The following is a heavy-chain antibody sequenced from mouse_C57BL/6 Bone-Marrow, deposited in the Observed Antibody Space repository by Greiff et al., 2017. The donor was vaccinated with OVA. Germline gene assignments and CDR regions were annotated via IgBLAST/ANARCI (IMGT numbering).Heavy chain of an antibody. CDR1: GFNIKDDY. Sequence: VQLQHSGAELVRPGASVKLSCTASGFNIKDDYMHWVKQRPEQGLEWIGWIDPENGDTEYASKFQGKATITADTSSNTAYLQLSSLTSEDTAVYYCTTFLLLRDYWGQGTTLTVSS. D-gene: IGHD1-1*01. J-gene: IGHJ2*01. V-gene: IGHV14-4*01. CDR3: TTFLLLRDY. CDR2: IDPENGDT.